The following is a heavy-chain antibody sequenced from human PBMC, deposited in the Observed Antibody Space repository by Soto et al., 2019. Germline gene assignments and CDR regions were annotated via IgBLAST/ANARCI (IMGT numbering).Heavy chain of an antibody. CDR1: GGSFSGYY. CDR3: ARGGRSIAARTYYYYYGMDV. Sequence: SETLSLTCAVYGGSFSGYYWSWIRQPPGKGLEWIGEINPSGSTNYNPSLKSRVTISVDTSKNQFSLKLSSVNAADTAVYYCARGGRSIAARTYYYYYGMDVWGQGTTVTVSS. J-gene: IGHJ6*02. D-gene: IGHD6-6*01. CDR2: INPSGST. V-gene: IGHV4-34*01.